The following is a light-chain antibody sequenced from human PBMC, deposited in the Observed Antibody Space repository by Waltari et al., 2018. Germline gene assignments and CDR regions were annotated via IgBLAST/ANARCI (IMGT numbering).Light chain of an antibody. J-gene: IGKJ2*01. Sequence: DVLLPQSPPFLPVTLGHSASMSWRYSQSPVHRDGNTYLNWFHQRPGRSPRRLIYKISRRESGVPDRFSGSGSGTDFTLKISRVEAEDVGVYYCMQGSHWPRTFGQGTKLEI. CDR1: QSPVHRDGNTY. CDR2: KIS. V-gene: IGKV2-30*02. CDR3: MQGSHWPRT.